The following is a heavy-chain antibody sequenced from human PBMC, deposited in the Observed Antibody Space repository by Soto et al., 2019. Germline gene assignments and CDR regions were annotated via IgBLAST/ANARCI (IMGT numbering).Heavy chain of an antibody. Sequence: PSETLSLTCTVSGGSISSGGYYWIWIRHHPGKGLEWIGYIYYSGSTYYNPSLKSRVTISVDTSKNQFSLKLSSVTAADTAVYYCARGRGTAMDYYGMDVWGQGTTVTVSS. CDR1: GGSISSGGYY. CDR3: ARGRGTAMDYYGMDV. D-gene: IGHD5-18*01. V-gene: IGHV4-31*03. J-gene: IGHJ6*02. CDR2: IYYSGST.